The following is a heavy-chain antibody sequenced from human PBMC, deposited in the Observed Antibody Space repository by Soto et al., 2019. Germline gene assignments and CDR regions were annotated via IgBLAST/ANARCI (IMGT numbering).Heavy chain of an antibody. CDR1: GFTFNWYW. CDR2: INQNGSEK. D-gene: IGHD3-9*01. CDR3: ARDPDIT. Sequence: GGSLRLSCAASGFTFNWYWMTWVRQAPGKGLEWVANINQNGSEKFYVDSVKGRFIISRDNAMNSLYLQMNSLRDEDTAVYYCARDPDITWGQGTLVTVSS. J-gene: IGHJ5*02. V-gene: IGHV3-7*01.